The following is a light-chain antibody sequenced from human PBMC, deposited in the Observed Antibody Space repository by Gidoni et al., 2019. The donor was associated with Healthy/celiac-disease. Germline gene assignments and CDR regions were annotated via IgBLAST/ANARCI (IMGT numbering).Light chain of an antibody. CDR2: GAS. CDR3: QQDGSSPWT. V-gene: IGKV3-20*01. CDR1: QSVRSSY. J-gene: IGKJ1*01. Sequence: IVLTQSPGTLSLSPGERATLSCRASQSVRSSYLAWYQQKPGQAPRLLIYGASSRATGIPDRFSGSGSGTDFTLTISRVEAEDVAVYYCQQDGSSPWTFGQGTKVEIK.